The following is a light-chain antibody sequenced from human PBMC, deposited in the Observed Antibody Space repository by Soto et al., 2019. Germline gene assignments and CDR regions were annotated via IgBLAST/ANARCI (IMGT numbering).Light chain of an antibody. J-gene: IGLJ3*02. V-gene: IGLV2-14*01. CDR2: GVS. Sequence: QSALTQPASVSGSPGQSITISCTGTSSDIGSHNFVSWHQQHPGKAPKFIIYGVSNRPSGVSNRFSGSKSGNTASLTISGLQADVEAVYYCSSYTSTYIWVFGGGTKLTVL. CDR3: SSYTSTYIWV. CDR1: SSDIGSHNF.